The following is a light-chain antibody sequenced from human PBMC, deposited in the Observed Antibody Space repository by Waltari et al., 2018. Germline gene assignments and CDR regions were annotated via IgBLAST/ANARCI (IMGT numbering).Light chain of an antibody. J-gene: IGLJ1*01. Sequence: QSVLTQPPSVSATPGQKVTISCSGSTSNIGNAFVSWYQQLPGTVPKLLVYDTYKRPSGIPDRFAGSKSGASATLDITGLQTGDEAHYYCGAWDTSLTAYVFGTGTEVTVL. CDR1: TSNIGNAF. V-gene: IGLV1-51*01. CDR2: DTY. CDR3: GAWDTSLTAYV.